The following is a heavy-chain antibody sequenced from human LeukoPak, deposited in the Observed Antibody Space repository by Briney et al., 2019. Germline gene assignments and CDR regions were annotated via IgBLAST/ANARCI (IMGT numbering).Heavy chain of an antibody. CDR2: ISSSGSTI. J-gene: IGHJ6*02. V-gene: IGHV3-48*03. D-gene: IGHD4-17*01. CDR1: GFTFSSYE. CDR3: ARDRRTVTTGGYYYGMDV. Sequence: GGSLRLSCAASGFTFSSYEMNWVRQAPGKGLEWVSYISSSGSTIYYADSVKGRFTISRENAKNSLYLQMHSLIAEDTAVYYCARDRRTVTTGGYYYGMDVWGQGTTVTVSS.